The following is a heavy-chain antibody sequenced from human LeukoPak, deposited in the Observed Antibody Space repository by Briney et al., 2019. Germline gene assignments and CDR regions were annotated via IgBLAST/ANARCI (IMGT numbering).Heavy chain of an antibody. CDR2: IGGDGGGGT. D-gene: IGHD3-10*01. CDR3: LKDFGRNLGGPGY. CDR1: GFTFSTYT. V-gene: IGHV3-23*01. J-gene: IGHJ4*02. Sequence: GGSLRLSCAASGFTFSTYTMAWVRQAPGGGPEWVSGIGGDGGGGTFYADSVRGRFAISRDNSKSTLYLQMSSLRVGDTAVYYCLKDFGRNLGGPGYWGRGTLVTVSP.